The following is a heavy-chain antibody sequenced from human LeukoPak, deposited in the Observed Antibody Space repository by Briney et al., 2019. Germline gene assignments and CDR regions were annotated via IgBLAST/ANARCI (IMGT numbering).Heavy chain of an antibody. CDR2: ICDSGST. V-gene: IGHV4-59*01. Sequence: SETLSLTCNVSGGSISTYYWTWIRQPPGKGLEWIGYICDSGSTNYNPSLKSRITISVDTSKKKFSLKLSSVTAADTAVYYCARGKGDNMVRGLIIGPYYYGMDVWGQGTTVTVSS. CDR3: ARGKGDNMVRGLIIGPYYYGMDV. D-gene: IGHD3-10*01. CDR1: GGSISTYY. J-gene: IGHJ6*02.